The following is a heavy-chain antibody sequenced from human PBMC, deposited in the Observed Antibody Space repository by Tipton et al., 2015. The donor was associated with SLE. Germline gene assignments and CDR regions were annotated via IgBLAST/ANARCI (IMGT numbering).Heavy chain of an antibody. V-gene: IGHV4-59*01. CDR3: ARDRSNNHYYQSPNWFGP. D-gene: IGHD1-14*01. Sequence: TLSLTCTVSGGSISSYYWSWIRQPPGKGLEWIGYIYYSGSTNYNPSLKSRVTISVDTSKNQFSLKLSSVTAADTAVYYCARDRSNNHYYQSPNWFGPWGQGTLVTVSS. CDR2: IYYSGST. J-gene: IGHJ5*02. CDR1: GGSISSYY.